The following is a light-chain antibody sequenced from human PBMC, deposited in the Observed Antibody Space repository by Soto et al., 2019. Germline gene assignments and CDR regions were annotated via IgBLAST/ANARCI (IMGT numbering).Light chain of an antibody. V-gene: IGKV1-27*01. J-gene: IGKJ1*01. CDR2: AAS. CDR3: LQVYSFPRT. CDR1: QDISNY. Sequence: IQMTQSPSSLSASVGDRVILSCRASQDISNYLAWYQQEPGKVPKLLIYAASTLHSGVPSRFSGSGSGTEFTLTINNLQPEDFASYFCLQVYSFPRTFGLGTKVDIK.